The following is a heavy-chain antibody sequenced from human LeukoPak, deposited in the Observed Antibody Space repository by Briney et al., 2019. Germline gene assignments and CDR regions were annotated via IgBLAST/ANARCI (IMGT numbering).Heavy chain of an antibody. D-gene: IGHD3-3*01. Sequence: EASVKVSXKASGYTFTGYYMHWVRQAPGQGLEWMGWINPNSGGTNYAQKFQGRVTMTRDTSISTAYMELSRLRSDDTAVYYCARQFYDFWSGYYTRGFDYWGQGTLVTVSS. V-gene: IGHV1-2*02. CDR1: GYTFTGYY. CDR2: INPNSGGT. J-gene: IGHJ4*02. CDR3: ARQFYDFWSGYYTRGFDY.